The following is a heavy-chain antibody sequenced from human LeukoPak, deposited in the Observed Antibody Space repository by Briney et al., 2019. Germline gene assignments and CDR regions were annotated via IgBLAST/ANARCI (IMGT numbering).Heavy chain of an antibody. Sequence: SETLSLTCTVSGGSISSYYWSWIRQPAGKGLEWIGRIYTSGSTNYNPSLKSRVTMSVDTSKNQFSLKLSSVTVADTAVSYCARDGDXSGWNPXXDYWGQXTLVTVSS. CDR1: GGSISSYY. V-gene: IGHV4-4*07. J-gene: IGHJ4*02. CDR3: ARDGDXSGWNPXXDY. CDR2: IYTSGST. D-gene: IGHD6-19*01.